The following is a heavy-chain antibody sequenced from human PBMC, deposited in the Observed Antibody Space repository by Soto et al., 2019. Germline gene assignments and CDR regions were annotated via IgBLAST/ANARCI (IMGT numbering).Heavy chain of an antibody. CDR1: GFTFTGIY. D-gene: IGHD3-16*01. J-gene: IGHJ1*01. CDR2: ISSSSSDA. V-gene: IGHV3-11*06. Sequence: ESGGGLVKPGGSLRLSCVASGFTFTGIYMTWIRQAPGKGLEWVSHISSSSSDAKYADSVKGRFTISRDNARNSVYLQMDSLRADDTAVYYCARDRGITLIGGHGTLVTVSS. CDR3: ARDRGITLI.